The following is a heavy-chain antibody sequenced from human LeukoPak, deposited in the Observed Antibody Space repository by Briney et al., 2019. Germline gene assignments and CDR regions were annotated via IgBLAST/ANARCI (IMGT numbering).Heavy chain of an antibody. CDR2: MNTNSGYT. J-gene: IGHJ6*03. Sequence: ASVKVSCKASGYTFTNYDINWVRQAPGQGLEWMGWMNTNSGYTGYAQKFQGRVTITRNTSISTAYMELSRLRSDDTAVYYCAVIQGSEYGSGEIRYYYYMDVWGKGTTVTVSS. CDR3: AVIQGSEYGSGEIRYYYYMDV. V-gene: IGHV1-8*03. CDR1: GYTFTNYD. D-gene: IGHD3-10*01.